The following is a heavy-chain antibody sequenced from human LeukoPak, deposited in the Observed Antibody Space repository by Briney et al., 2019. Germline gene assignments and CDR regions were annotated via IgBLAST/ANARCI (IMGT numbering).Heavy chain of an antibody. V-gene: IGHV3-23*01. D-gene: IGHD3-10*01. J-gene: IGHJ4*02. CDR2: ISGSGGST. CDR1: GFTFSSYA. CDR3: AKGDSTTLLRPYYFDY. Sequence: GGSLRLSCAASGFTFSSYAMSWVRQAPPKGLEWVSDISGSGGSTYYADSVKGRFTISRDNSKNTLYLQMNSLRAEDTAVYYCAKGDSTTLLRPYYFDYWGQGTLVTVSS.